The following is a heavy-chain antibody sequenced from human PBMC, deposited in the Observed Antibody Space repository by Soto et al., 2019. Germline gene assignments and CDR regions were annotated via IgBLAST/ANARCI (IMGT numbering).Heavy chain of an antibody. CDR3: ARVFYRTIFGVVTNYGMEV. J-gene: IGHJ6*04. CDR2: INPSGGST. Sequence: ASVKVSCKASGYTFTSYYMHWVRQAPGQGLEWMGIINPSGGSTSYAQKFQGRVTMTRDTSTSTVYMELSSLRSEDTAVYYCARVFYRTIFGVVTNYGMEVGGKGPTVTVS. CDR1: GYTFTSYY. V-gene: IGHV1-46*01. D-gene: IGHD3-3*01.